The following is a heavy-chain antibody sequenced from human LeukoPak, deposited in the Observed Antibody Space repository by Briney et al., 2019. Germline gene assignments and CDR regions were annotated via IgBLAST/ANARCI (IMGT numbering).Heavy chain of an antibody. CDR3: ARGPYSSNWYVDY. D-gene: IGHD6-13*01. Sequence: VGSLILSCVASGFSFSTYAMSWVRLAPGKGLEWISCISRTGNSIYYADSVKGRFTISRDSAKNSLYLQMNSLRAEDTAVYYCARGPYSSNWYVDYWGQGTLVTVAS. CDR2: ISRTGNSI. V-gene: IGHV3-48*03. J-gene: IGHJ4*02. CDR1: GFSFSTYA.